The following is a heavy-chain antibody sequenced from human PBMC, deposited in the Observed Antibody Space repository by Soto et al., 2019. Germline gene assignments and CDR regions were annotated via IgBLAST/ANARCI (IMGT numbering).Heavy chain of an antibody. CDR2: ISSDGSST. Sequence: EVQLVESGGGLVQPGGSLRLSCAASGFTLSNYWMHWARQAPGKGLVWVSRISSDGSSTNYADSVKGRFTISRDNAKNTLHLQMNSLRAEDTAVYYCARVPYCSSSSCYSYFDCWGQGPLVTVSS. CDR3: ARVPYCSSSSCYSYFDC. D-gene: IGHD2-2*01. J-gene: IGHJ4*02. V-gene: IGHV3-74*01. CDR1: GFTLSNYW.